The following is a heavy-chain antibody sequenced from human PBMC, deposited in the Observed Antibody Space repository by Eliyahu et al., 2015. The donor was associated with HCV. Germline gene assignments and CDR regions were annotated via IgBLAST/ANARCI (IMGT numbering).Heavy chain of an antibody. CDR1: GGTFSSYA. Sequence: EVKKPGSSVKVSCKASGGTFSSYAISWVRQAPGQGLEWMGGIIPIFGTANYAQKFQGRVTITADKSTSTAYMELSSLRSEDTAVYYCARARRGEQLVLTPFFDPWGQGTLVTVSS. J-gene: IGHJ5*02. CDR3: ARARRGEQLVLTPFFDP. D-gene: IGHD6-6*01. CDR2: IIPIFGTA. V-gene: IGHV1-69*06.